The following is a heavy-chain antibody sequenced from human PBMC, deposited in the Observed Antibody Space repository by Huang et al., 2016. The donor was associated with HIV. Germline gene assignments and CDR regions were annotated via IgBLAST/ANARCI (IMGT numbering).Heavy chain of an antibody. CDR2: IIHSFGTA. Sequence: QVQLVQSGPEVKKPGTSVKVPCKASGEALSEYAFNWVRQAPRHGLEWMGEIIHSFGTAKYAQKFEGRLTSTADESTNTGYMELSRLEFEDTGVYYCARDRGGWGTYRFTGNDYWGQGTLVTVSS. CDR1: GEALSEYA. J-gene: IGHJ4*02. D-gene: IGHD3-16*02. V-gene: IGHV1-69*13. CDR3: ARDRGGWGTYRFTGNDY.